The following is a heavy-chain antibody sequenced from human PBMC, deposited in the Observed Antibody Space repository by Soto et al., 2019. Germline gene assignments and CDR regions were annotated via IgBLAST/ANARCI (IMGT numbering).Heavy chain of an antibody. D-gene: IGHD6-25*01. J-gene: IGHJ4*02. CDR1: GFSFSTYG. CDR3: AKWGGYGDH. Sequence: EVQLLESGGGLVQPGGSLRLSCAVSGFSFSTYGVPWVRQAPGKGLEWVSGVSGGSGTTHYADSVKGRFTITGDTSKNTVYLQMNRLRVEDTAVYYCAKWGGYGDHLGQGTLVSVSS. V-gene: IGHV3-23*01. CDR2: VSGGSGTT.